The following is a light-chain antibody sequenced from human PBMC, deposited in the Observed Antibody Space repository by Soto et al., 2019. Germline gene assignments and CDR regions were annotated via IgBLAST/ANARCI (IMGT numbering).Light chain of an antibody. J-gene: IGLJ3*02. Sequence: QSVLTQPPSASGSLGQSVTISCTGTSSDVGGYNYVSLYQQHPGKAPKLMISEVGKRPSGVPDRFSGSKSGNTASLTVSGLQADDEADYYCCSYTGSNNWLFGGGTKLTVL. CDR2: EVG. CDR1: SSDVGGYNY. V-gene: IGLV2-8*01. CDR3: CSYTGSNNWL.